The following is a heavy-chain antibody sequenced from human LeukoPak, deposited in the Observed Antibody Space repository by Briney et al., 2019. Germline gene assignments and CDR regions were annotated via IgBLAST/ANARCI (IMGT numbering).Heavy chain of an antibody. CDR2: IYTTGST. V-gene: IGHV4-4*07. CDR3: ARARAYSSSSHAFDI. Sequence: SETLSLTCTVSGGSISSYYWNWIRQPAGKGLEWIGRIYTTGSTNYNPSLKSRVTMSVDTSKNQFSLKLSSVTAADTAVYYCARARAYSSSSHAFDIWGQGTMVTVSS. CDR1: GGSISSYY. J-gene: IGHJ3*02. D-gene: IGHD6-13*01.